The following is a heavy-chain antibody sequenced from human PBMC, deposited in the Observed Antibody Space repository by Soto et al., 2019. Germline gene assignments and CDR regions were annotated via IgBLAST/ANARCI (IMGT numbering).Heavy chain of an antibody. V-gene: IGHV4-30-4*01. D-gene: IGHD3-22*01. CDR3: ARGDPHYYDSSGYFRY. CDR2: IYYSGST. J-gene: IGHJ4*02. Sequence: QVQLQESGPGLVKPSQTLSLTCTVSGGSISSGDYYWSWIRQPPGKGLEWIGYIYYSGSTYYNPSLKSRVTISVDTSKTQISLKLSSVTAADTAVYYCARGDPHYYDSSGYFRYWGQGTLVTVSS. CDR1: GGSISSGDYY.